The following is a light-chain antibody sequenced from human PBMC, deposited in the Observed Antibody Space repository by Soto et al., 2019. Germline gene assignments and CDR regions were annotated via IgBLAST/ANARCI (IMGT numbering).Light chain of an antibody. Sequence: PGERATLSCRASRSVTNNYVAWYQRKPGQAPRLLIYGASSRATDIPGRFSGTGSGTDFSLTITRLEPEDFAVYYCHQYGSSPPTFGQGTKVDI. CDR3: HQYGSSPPT. V-gene: IGKV3-20*01. CDR2: GAS. CDR1: RSVTNNY. J-gene: IGKJ1*01.